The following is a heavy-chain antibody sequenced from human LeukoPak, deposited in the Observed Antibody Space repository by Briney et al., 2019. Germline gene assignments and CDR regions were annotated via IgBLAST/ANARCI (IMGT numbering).Heavy chain of an antibody. V-gene: IGHV3-11*01. J-gene: IGHJ4*02. CDR1: GFTFSDYY. Sequence: PGGSLRLSCAAPGFTFSDYYMSWVRQSPGKGLEWVSYISSGGSSIYYADSVKGRFTISRDNAKISLYLQMNSLRAEDTAVYYCARTRYSYGYYFDYWGLGTLVTVSS. CDR2: ISSGGSSI. CDR3: ARTRYSYGYYFDY. D-gene: IGHD5-18*01.